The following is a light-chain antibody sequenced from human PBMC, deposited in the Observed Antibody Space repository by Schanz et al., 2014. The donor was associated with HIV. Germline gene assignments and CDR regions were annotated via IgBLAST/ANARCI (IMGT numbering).Light chain of an antibody. CDR3: SSYAGSNNLV. J-gene: IGLJ2*01. V-gene: IGLV2-8*01. CDR2: DVT. Sequence: QSALTQPASVSGSPGQSITISCTGTSSDVGRYNYVSWYQQHPGEAPKLMIFDVTKRPSGVPDRFSGSKSGNTASLTVSGLQAEDEADYYCSSYAGSNNLVFGGGTKLTV. CDR1: SSDVGRYNY.